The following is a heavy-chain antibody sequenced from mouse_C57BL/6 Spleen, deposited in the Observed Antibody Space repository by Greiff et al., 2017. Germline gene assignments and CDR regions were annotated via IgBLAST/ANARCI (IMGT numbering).Heavy chain of an antibody. J-gene: IGHJ2*01. CDR2: IDPETGGP. CDR1: GYTFTDYE. Sequence: QVHVKQSGAELVRPGPSVTLSCKASGYTFTDYEMHWVKQTPVHGLEWIGAIDPETGGPAYNQKFKGKAILTADKSSSTAYMELRSLTSEDSAVYYCTRGGITTVVADPFDYWGQGTTLTVSS. D-gene: IGHD1-1*01. CDR3: TRGGITTVVADPFDY. V-gene: IGHV1-15*01.